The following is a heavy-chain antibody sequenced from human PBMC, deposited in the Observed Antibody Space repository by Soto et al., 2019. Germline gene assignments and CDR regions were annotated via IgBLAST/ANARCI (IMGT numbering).Heavy chain of an antibody. CDR3: AREQQRGYYYENSAFQNDL. D-gene: IGHD3-22*01. Sequence: ASVKVSCKSSGYTFTSYAMHWVRQAPGQRLEWMGNINAGNGSTKYAQKFQGRVTMTSDTSTSTVYMELSSLRSDDTAVYYCAREQQRGYYYENSAFQNDLWGQGTLVTVSS. CDR1: GYTFTSYA. CDR2: INAGNGST. V-gene: IGHV1-3*01. J-gene: IGHJ5*02.